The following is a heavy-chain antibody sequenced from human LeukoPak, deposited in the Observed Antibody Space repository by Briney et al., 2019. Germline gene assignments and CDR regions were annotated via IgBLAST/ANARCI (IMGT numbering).Heavy chain of an antibody. CDR1: GYTFTGYY. Sequence: ASVKVSCKASGYTFTGYYMHGVRQAPGQGLEWMGRINPNSGGTNYAQKFQGRVTMTRDTSISTAYMELSRLRSDDTAVYYCARDPRGAAADSADYWGQGTLVTVSS. CDR3: ARDPRGAAADSADY. J-gene: IGHJ4*02. CDR2: INPNSGGT. D-gene: IGHD6-13*01. V-gene: IGHV1-2*06.